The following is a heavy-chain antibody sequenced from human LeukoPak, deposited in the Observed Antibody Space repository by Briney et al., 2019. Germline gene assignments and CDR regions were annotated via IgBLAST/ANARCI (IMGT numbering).Heavy chain of an antibody. CDR2: ISAYNGNT. D-gene: IGHD2-2*02. J-gene: IGHJ4*02. V-gene: IGHV1-18*01. CDR1: GYTFTSYG. CDR3: ARDPLGYCSSTSCHTRDY. Sequence: ASVKVSCKASGYTFTSYGISWVRQAPGQGLEWMGWISAYNGNTNYAQKLQGRVTMTTDTSTSTAYMELRSLRSDDTAVYYCARDPLGYCSSTSCHTRDYWGQGTLVTVSS.